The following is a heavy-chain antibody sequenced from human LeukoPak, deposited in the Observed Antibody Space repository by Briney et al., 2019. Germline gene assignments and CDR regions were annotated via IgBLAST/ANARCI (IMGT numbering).Heavy chain of an antibody. CDR2: IYSGGST. J-gene: IGHJ4*02. Sequence: GGSLRLSCAASGFTVSSNYMSWVRQAPGKGLEWVSVIYSGGSTYYADSVKGRFTISRDNAKNSLYLQMNSLRAEGTAVYYCALSAFDYWGQGTLVTVSS. CDR3: ALSAFDY. V-gene: IGHV3-66*01. CDR1: GFTVSSNY.